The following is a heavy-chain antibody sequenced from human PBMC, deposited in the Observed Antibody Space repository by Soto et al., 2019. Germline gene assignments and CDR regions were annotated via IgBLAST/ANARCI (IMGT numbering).Heavy chain of an antibody. CDR2: ISTYTGNT. CDR3: ARGYYYGSGRPTPGGMDV. D-gene: IGHD3-10*01. V-gene: IGHV1-18*01. J-gene: IGHJ6*02. CDR1: GYTFTNYD. Sequence: GASVKVSCKASGYTFTNYDINWVRQAPGQGLEWMGWISTYTGNTNYAQKLQGRVTMTTDTSTSTAYMELRSLRSDDTAVYYCARGYYYGSGRPTPGGMDVWGQGTTVTVPS.